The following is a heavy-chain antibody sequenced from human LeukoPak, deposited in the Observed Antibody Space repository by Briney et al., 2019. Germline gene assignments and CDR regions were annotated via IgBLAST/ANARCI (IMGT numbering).Heavy chain of an antibody. CDR2: ISWNSDTI. D-gene: IGHD5-12*01. V-gene: IGHV3-9*01. Sequence: PGGSLRLSCAASGFTFDDYAMHWVRQAPGKGLEWVSGISWNSDTIGYADSVKGRFTISRDNAKNSLYLQMNSLRAEDTAFYYCATNGGGDSGYGNFDYWGQGTLVTVSS. CDR1: GFTFDDYA. CDR3: ATNGGGDSGYGNFDY. J-gene: IGHJ4*02.